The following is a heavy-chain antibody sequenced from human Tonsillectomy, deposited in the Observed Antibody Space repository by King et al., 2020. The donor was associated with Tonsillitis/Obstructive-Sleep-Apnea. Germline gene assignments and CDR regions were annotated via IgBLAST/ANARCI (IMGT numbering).Heavy chain of an antibody. CDR2: FYYSGST. CDR1: GGSISSSSYY. D-gene: IGHD3-16*01. Sequence: QLQESGPGLVKPSETLSLTCTVSGGSISSSSYYWGWIRQPPGKGLEWIGFFYYSGSTYYSPSLKSRITISVDTSKNQFSLKLSSVTAADTAVYYCALGGSNWYFDLWGRGTLVTVSS. V-gene: IGHV4-39*01. J-gene: IGHJ2*01. CDR3: ALGGSNWYFDL.